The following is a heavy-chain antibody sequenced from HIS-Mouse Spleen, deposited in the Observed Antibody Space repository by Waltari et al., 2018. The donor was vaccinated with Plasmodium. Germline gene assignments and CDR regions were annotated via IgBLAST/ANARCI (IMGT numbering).Heavy chain of an antibody. CDR3: ARDRRLAFDY. CDR2: ISYDGSNK. CDR1: GFTSNSYA. D-gene: IGHD2-15*01. V-gene: IGHV3-30-3*01. Sequence: QVQLVEPGGGVVQPGRSLRLSCAAPGFTSNSYAMHWVRQAPGKGLEWVAVISYDGSNKYYADSVKGRFTISRDNSKNTLYLQMNSLRAEDTAVYYCARDRRLAFDYWGQGTLVTVSS. J-gene: IGHJ4*02.